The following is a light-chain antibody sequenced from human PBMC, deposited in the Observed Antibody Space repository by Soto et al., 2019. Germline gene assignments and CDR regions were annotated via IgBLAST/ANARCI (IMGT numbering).Light chain of an antibody. J-gene: IGKJ5*01. Sequence: DIQLTQSPSLLSASIGDRVTITCRARHDISTFLAWYQQKPGKAPKLLIYEASTLQSGVPSRFSGSGSGTEFTLTISGLLPEDFAAYHCQQLYTLPFTFGQGTRL. CDR2: EAS. CDR1: HDISTF. CDR3: QQLYTLPFT. V-gene: IGKV1-9*01.